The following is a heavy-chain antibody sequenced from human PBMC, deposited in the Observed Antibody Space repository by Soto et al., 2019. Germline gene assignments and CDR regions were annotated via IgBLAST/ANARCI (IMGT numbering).Heavy chain of an antibody. CDR2: IIPIFGTA. CDR3: ARENTIFGVVTQCFDD. D-gene: IGHD3-3*01. V-gene: IGHV1-69*13. J-gene: IGHJ4*02. Sequence: GASVKAPSKVPGGTSASGVTSWGRQAPGKGLEWMGGIIPIFGTANYAQKFQGRVTITADESTSTAYMELSSLRSEDTAVYYCARENTIFGVVTQCFDDWGQGTLVTVSS. CDR1: GGTSASGV.